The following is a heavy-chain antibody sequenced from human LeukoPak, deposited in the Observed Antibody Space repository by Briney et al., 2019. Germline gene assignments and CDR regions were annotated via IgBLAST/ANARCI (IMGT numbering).Heavy chain of an antibody. CDR1: GGSINNYY. Sequence: SETLSLTCTVSGGSINNYYWSWIRQPAGKGLEWIGLIYSSGSTSYNPSLKSRVTMSVDTSKKQFSLTLTSVTAADTAVYYCARHTFSGNYIFDSWGPGTLLTVSS. V-gene: IGHV4-4*07. CDR2: IYSSGST. D-gene: IGHD1-26*01. J-gene: IGHJ4*02. CDR3: ARHTFSGNYIFDS.